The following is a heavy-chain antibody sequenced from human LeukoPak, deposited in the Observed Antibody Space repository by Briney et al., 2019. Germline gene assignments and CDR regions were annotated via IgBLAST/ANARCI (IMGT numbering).Heavy chain of an antibody. CDR3: AAGGLDSSALFDY. V-gene: IGHV4-59*08. CDR2: IYYSGST. CDR1: GGSISSYY. Sequence: SKTLSLTCTVSGGSISSYYWSWIRQPPGKGLEGIGYIYYSGSTNYNTSLKSRVTISVDTSKTQFSLKLSSVTAADTAVYYCAAGGLDSSALFDYWGQGTLVTVSS. J-gene: IGHJ4*02. D-gene: IGHD6-25*01.